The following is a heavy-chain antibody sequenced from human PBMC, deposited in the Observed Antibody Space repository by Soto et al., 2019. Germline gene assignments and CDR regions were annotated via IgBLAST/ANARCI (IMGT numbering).Heavy chain of an antibody. J-gene: IGHJ3*02. CDR1: GYSFTSYW. CDR2: IYPGDSDT. D-gene: IGHD2-15*01. V-gene: IGHV5-51*01. CDR3: ARSSQDIVVVVAATPGAFDI. Sequence: GESLKISCKGSGYSFTSYWIGWVRQMPGKGLEWMGIIYPGDSDTRYSPSFQGQVTISADKSISTAYLQWSSLKASDTAMYYCARSSQDIVVVVAATPGAFDIWGQGTMVTVSS.